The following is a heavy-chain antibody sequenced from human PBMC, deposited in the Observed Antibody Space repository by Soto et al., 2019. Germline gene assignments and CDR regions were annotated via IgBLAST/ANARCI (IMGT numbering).Heavy chain of an antibody. Sequence: QVQLVQSGAEVKKPGSSVKVSCKASGGTFSSYAISWVRQAPGQALEWMGGIIPIFGTANYAQKFQGRVTITADESTSTAYMGLSSLRSEDTAVYYCEVISSAWNQDYFDYWGQGTLVTVSS. V-gene: IGHV1-69*01. CDR1: GGTFSSYA. D-gene: IGHD3-22*01. CDR2: IIPIFGTA. CDR3: EVISSAWNQDYFDY. J-gene: IGHJ4*02.